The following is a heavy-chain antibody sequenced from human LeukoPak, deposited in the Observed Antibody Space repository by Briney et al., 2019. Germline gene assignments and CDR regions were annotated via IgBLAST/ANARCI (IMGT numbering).Heavy chain of an antibody. CDR2: ISYDGSNK. Sequence: GRSLRLSCAASGFTFSSYGMHWVRQAPGKGLEWVAVISYDGSNKYYADSVKGRFTISRDNSKNTLYLQMNSLRAEDTAVYYCAKDHGAIQAYYDFWSGYLDYYYYGMDVWGQGTRSPSP. D-gene: IGHD3-3*01. J-gene: IGHJ6*02. CDR1: GFTFSSYG. V-gene: IGHV3-30*18. CDR3: AKDHGAIQAYYDFWSGYLDYYYYGMDV.